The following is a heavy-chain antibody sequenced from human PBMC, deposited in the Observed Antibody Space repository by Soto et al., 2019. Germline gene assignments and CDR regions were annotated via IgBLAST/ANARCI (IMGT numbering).Heavy chain of an antibody. V-gene: IGHV4-34*01. J-gene: IGHJ6*02. CDR3: ARAIGSTLYYYYGMDV. CDR1: GGSFSGYY. CDR2: INHSGST. D-gene: IGHD2-2*01. Sequence: ETLSLTCAVYGGSFSGYYWSWIRQPPGKGLEWIGEINHSGSTNYNPSLKSRVTISVDTSKNQFSLKLSSVTAADTAVYYCARAIGSTLYYYYGMDVWGQGTTVTVSS.